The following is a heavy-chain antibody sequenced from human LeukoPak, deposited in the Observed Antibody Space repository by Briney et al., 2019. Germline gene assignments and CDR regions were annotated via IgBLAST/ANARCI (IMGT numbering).Heavy chain of an antibody. CDR2: ISSSGSTI. J-gene: IGHJ6*03. Sequence: GGSLRLSCAASGFTFSSYEMNWVRQAPGKGLEWVSYISSSGSTIYYADSVKGRFTISRDNAKNTLYLQMNSLRAEDTAVYYCARVHYGSGSLYPYYYYMDVWGKGTTVTISS. V-gene: IGHV3-48*03. CDR3: ARVHYGSGSLYPYYYYMDV. D-gene: IGHD3-10*01. CDR1: GFTFSSYE.